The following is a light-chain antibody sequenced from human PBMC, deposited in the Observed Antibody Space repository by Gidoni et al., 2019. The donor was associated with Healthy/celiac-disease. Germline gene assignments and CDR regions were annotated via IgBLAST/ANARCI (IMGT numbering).Light chain of an antibody. CDR1: QDISNY. CDR2: DAS. CDR3: QQYDNLPYT. Sequence: DIQMTQSPSSLSASVGDRLTITCQASQDISNYLNWYQQKPGKAPKLLIYDASNLETGVPSRFNGSGSGTDFTFTISSLQPEDIATYYCQQYDNLPYTFGQGTKLEIK. V-gene: IGKV1-33*01. J-gene: IGKJ2*01.